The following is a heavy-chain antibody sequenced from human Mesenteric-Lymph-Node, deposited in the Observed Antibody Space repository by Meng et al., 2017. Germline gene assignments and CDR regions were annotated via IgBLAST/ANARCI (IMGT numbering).Heavy chain of an antibody. Sequence: GESLKISCAASGFTFSSYSMNWVRQAPGEGLEWVSAITANGYSTYYADSVKGRFTVSRDNSKNTLYLQMNSLRAEDTAVYFCAKEPQKWLRLFDYWGQGTLVTVSS. J-gene: IGHJ4*02. D-gene: IGHD6-19*01. CDR2: ITANGYST. CDR1: GFTFSSYS. CDR3: AKEPQKWLRLFDY. V-gene: IGHV3-23*01.